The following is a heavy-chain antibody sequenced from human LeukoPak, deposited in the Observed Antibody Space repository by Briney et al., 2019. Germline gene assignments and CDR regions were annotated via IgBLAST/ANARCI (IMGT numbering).Heavy chain of an antibody. V-gene: IGHV3-7*01. J-gene: IGHJ4*02. CDR1: GFPFSNYW. Sequence: GGSLRLSCAGSGFPFSNYWMAWVRQAPGKGLEWVADMKEDGGEINYVDSVKGRFTISRDNAKNSLDLQMNSLRVDDTAVYYCVRDRGYSTFDYWGQGTLVIVSS. D-gene: IGHD4-23*01. CDR3: VRDRGYSTFDY. CDR2: MKEDGGEI.